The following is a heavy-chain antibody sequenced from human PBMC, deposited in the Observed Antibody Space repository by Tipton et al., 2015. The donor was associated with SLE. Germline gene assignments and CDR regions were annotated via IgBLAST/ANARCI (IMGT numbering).Heavy chain of an antibody. CDR2: INHSGST. J-gene: IGHJ3*02. Sequence: TLSLTCAVYGGSFSGYYWSWIRQPPGKGLEWIGEINHSGSTNYNLSLKSRVTISLDTSKNQFSLKLTPVTAADTAVYYCARRVGIAAAGDGAFDIWGQGTMVTVSS. CDR1: GGSFSGYY. CDR3: ARRVGIAAAGDGAFDI. D-gene: IGHD6-13*01. V-gene: IGHV4-34*01.